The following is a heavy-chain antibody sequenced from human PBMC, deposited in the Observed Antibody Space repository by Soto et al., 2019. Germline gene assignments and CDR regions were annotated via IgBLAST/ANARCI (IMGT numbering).Heavy chain of an antibody. J-gene: IGHJ6*02. V-gene: IGHV4-39*01. CDR3: ARKLYYYDSSGYYPTYYYYGMDV. Sequence: SETLSLTCTVSGGSISSSSYYWGWIRQPPGKGLEWIGSIYYSGSTYYNPSLKSRVTISVDTSKNQFSLKLSSVTAADTAVYYCARKLYYYDSSGYYPTYYYYGMDVWGQGTTVTVSS. CDR1: GGSISSSSYY. D-gene: IGHD3-22*01. CDR2: IYYSGST.